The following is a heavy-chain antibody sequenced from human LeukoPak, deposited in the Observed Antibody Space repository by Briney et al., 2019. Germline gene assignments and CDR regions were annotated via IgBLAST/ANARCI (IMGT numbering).Heavy chain of an antibody. CDR2: ISGNGDNT. J-gene: IGHJ4*02. V-gene: IGHV1-18*01. D-gene: IGHD4-17*01. Sequence: ASVKVSCKASGYDSTTYGLTWVRQAPGQGLEWMGWISGNGDNTKYVEEFQGRVTMTTDTSTSTAYMELRSLRSDDTAVYYCARVYGYYIGLYYFDYWGQGTLVTVSS. CDR1: GYDSTTYG. CDR3: ARVYGYYIGLYYFDY.